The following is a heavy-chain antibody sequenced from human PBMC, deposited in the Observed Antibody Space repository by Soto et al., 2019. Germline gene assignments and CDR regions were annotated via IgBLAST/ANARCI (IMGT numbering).Heavy chain of an antibody. CDR1: GFTFSDYA. CDR2: ISGGSSVT. J-gene: IGHJ1*01. CDR3: EKVLSKTYYYHFHF. Sequence: GGSLRLSCTASGFTFSDYAMAWVRQAPGKGLEWVSTISGGSSVTYYGDSVKGRFTISRDNAKKTLFLQLNRLSDEDTATYYREKVLSKTYYYHFHFWGQGTQVNVPS. V-gene: IGHV3-23*01. D-gene: IGHD3-10*01.